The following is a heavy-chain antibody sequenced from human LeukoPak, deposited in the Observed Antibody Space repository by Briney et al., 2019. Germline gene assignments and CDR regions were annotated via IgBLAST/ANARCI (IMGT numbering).Heavy chain of an antibody. CDR1: GFTFSSYG. CDR3: AKAGTRYYYDSSGYFDY. V-gene: IGHV3-33*06. Sequence: PGGSLRLSCAASGFTFSSYGMHWVRQAPGKGLEGVAVIWYDGSNKYYADSVKGRFTISRDNTKNTLYLQIHRLGAEDTAVYYCAKAGTRYYYDSSGYFDYWGQGTLVTVSS. CDR2: IWYDGSNK. J-gene: IGHJ4*02. D-gene: IGHD3-22*01.